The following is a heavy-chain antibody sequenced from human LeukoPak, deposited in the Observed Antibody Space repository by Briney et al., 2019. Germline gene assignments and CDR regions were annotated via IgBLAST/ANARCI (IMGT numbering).Heavy chain of an antibody. D-gene: IGHD2-2*01. CDR2: IYYSGST. CDR1: GGSISSSSYY. CDR3: ARTLPAAPTDFDY. J-gene: IGHJ4*02. Sequence: SETLSLTCTVSGGSISSSSYYWGWIRQPPGKGLEWIGSIYYSGSTYYNPSLKSRVTISVDTSKNQFSLKLSSVTAADTAAYYCARTLPAAPTDFDYWGQGTLVTVSS. V-gene: IGHV4-39*07.